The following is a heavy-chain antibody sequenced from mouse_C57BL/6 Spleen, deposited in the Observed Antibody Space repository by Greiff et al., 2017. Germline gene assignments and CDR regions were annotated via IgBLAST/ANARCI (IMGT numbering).Heavy chain of an antibody. D-gene: IGHD2-1*01. J-gene: IGHJ2*01. Sequence: QVQLQQPGAELVMPGASVKLSCKASGYTFTSYWMHWVKQRPGQGLEWIGEIDPSDSYTNYNQKFKGKSTLTVDKSSSTAYMQLSSRPSEDSAVYYCARGGGNYRFDYWGQGTTLTVSS. CDR1: GYTFTSYW. CDR2: IDPSDSYT. V-gene: IGHV1-69*01. CDR3: ARGGGNYRFDY.